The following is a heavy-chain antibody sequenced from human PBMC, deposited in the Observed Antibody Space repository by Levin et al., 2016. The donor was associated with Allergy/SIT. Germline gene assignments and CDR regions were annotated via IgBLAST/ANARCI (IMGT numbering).Heavy chain of an antibody. Sequence: WIRQPPEKGLEWIGYIYHSGSTYYNPSLKSRVTISVDRSKNQFSLKLSSVTAADTAVYYCARHRIVVGNYGMDVWGQGTTVTVSS. D-gene: IGHD3-22*01. CDR3: ARHRIVVGNYGMDV. J-gene: IGHJ6*02. CDR2: IYHSGST. V-gene: IGHV4-30-2*01.